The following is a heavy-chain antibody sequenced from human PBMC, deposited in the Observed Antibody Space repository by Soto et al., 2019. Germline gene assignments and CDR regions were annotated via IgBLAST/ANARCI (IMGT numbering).Heavy chain of an antibody. CDR1: GFTFTSSA. V-gene: IGHV1-58*01. CDR2: IVVGSGNT. J-gene: IGHJ5*02. Sequence: GASVKVSCKASGFTFTSSAVQWVRQSRGQRLEWIGWIVVGSGNTNYAQKFQERVTITRDMSTSTAYMELSSLRSEDTAVYYCAADRYYYDGGFDPWGQGTLVTVSS. D-gene: IGHD3-22*01. CDR3: AADRYYYDGGFDP.